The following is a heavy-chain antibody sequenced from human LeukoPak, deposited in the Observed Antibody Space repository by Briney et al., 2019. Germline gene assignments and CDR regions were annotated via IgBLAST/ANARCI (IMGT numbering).Heavy chain of an antibody. CDR2: INPNSGGT. CDR1: GYTFTGYY. CDR3: ASLGYCSSTSCYPSRY. J-gene: IGHJ4*02. Sequence: ASVKVSCKASGYTFTGYYMHWVRQAPGQGLEWMGWINPNSGGTNYAQKFQGRVTMARDTSISTAYMELSRLRSDDTAVYYCASLGYCSSTSCYPSRYWGRGTLVTVSS. V-gene: IGHV1-2*02. D-gene: IGHD2-2*01.